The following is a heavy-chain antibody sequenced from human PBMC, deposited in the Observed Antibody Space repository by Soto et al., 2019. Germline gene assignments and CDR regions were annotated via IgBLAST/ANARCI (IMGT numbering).Heavy chain of an antibody. D-gene: IGHD2-2*01. V-gene: IGHV4-34*01. Sequence: SETLSLTCVVYGGSFSGYYWSWIRQSPGKGLEWIGGINHRGSTNYNPSLESRVTISVDTSKNQFSPKLPSVTAADTAMYYCARDGFCTSTTCLVGNWFDPWGQGTLVTVSS. CDR3: ARDGFCTSTTCLVGNWFDP. J-gene: IGHJ5*02. CDR2: INHRGST. CDR1: GGSFSGYY.